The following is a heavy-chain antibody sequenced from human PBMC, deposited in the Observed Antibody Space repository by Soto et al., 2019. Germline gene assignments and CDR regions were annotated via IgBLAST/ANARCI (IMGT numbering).Heavy chain of an antibody. J-gene: IGHJ6*02. D-gene: IGHD6-6*01. V-gene: IGHV1-18*04. Sequence: RASVKVSCKASGYTFTSYGISWVRQAPGQGLEWMGWISAYNGNTNYAQKLQGRVTMTTDTSTSTAYMELRSLRSDDTAVYYCAGRSIADPYYYGMDVWGQGTTVTVSS. CDR2: ISAYNGNT. CDR3: AGRSIADPYYYGMDV. CDR1: GYTFTSYG.